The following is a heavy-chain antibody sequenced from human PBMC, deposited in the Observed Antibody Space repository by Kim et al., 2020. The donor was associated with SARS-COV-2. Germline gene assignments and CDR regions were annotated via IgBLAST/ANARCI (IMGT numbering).Heavy chain of an antibody. CDR1: GYSFGNYW. CDR3: ARQPNGYDILTGYYDY. Sequence: GESLKISCKGSGYSFGNYWIAWVRQMPGKGLEWMGIIYPGDSDTRYSPSFQGQVTISADKSISPAYVQWSSLKASDTAMYYCARQPNGYDILTGYYDYWGQGTLVTVSS. V-gene: IGHV5-51*01. D-gene: IGHD3-9*01. J-gene: IGHJ4*02. CDR2: IYPGDSDT.